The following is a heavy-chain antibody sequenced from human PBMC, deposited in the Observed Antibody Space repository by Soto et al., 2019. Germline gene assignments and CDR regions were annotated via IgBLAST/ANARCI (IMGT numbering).Heavy chain of an antibody. CDR1: GFTFSSYW. V-gene: IGHV3-74*01. CDR2: INSDGSST. J-gene: IGHJ3*02. Sequence: GGSLRLSCAASGFTFSSYWMHWVRQAPGKGLVWVSRINSDGSSTSYADSVKGRFTISRDNAKNTLYLQMNSLRAEDTAVYYCASISGSYYAFDIWGQGTMVTVSS. D-gene: IGHD1-26*01. CDR3: ASISGSYYAFDI.